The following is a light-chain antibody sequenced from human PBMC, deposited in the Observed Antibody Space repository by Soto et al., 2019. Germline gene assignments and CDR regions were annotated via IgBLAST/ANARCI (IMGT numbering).Light chain of an antibody. CDR3: QQYGSSLTWT. Sequence: EGVLTRSPVPLSLSPGERATLSCRASQSVSSSYLAWYQQKPGQAPRLLIYGASSRATGIPDRFSGSGSGADFTLTISRLEPEDFAVYYCQQYGSSLTWTFGQGTKVDIK. CDR1: QSVSSSY. J-gene: IGKJ1*01. V-gene: IGKV3-20*01. CDR2: GAS.